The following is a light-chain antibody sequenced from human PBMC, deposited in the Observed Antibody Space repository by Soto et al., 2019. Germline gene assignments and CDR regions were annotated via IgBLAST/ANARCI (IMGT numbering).Light chain of an antibody. CDR1: QSVSYY. J-gene: IGKJ5*01. Sequence: EIVLRQSPATLSLSPGESATLCCRASQSVSYYLAWYQHNRGQAPRLIIPGASNRAAGIPARFNGSGSGTECTLTISSLEPEDVAVYYCQQRSNWPITLGQGTRLEIK. CDR2: GAS. V-gene: IGKV3-11*01. CDR3: QQRSNWPIT.